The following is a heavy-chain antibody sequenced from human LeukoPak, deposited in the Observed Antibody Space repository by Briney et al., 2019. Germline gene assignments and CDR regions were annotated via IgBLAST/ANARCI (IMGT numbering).Heavy chain of an antibody. D-gene: IGHD6-19*01. J-gene: IGHJ5*02. CDR1: RGSFRGYY. V-gene: IGHV4-34*01. CDR3: ARNPCSDWLCWFDP. Sequence: KPSETLSLTCAIYRGSFRGYYWTWIRESPGKGLEWIGEINHSGSTNYNPSLKSRVSISIDTSKNQLSLALSSVTVAVTAVYYCARNPCSDWLCWFDPWGQGTLVTVSS. CDR2: INHSGST.